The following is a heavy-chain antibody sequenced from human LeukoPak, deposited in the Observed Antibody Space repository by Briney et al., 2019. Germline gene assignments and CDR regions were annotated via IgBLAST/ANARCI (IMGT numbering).Heavy chain of an antibody. J-gene: IGHJ6*02. CDR3: ARGKPNMVRGVIRYYYGMDV. D-gene: IGHD3-10*01. CDR2: INHSGST. V-gene: IGHV4-34*01. CDR1: GFTLSSYW. Sequence: GSLRLSCAASGFTLSSYWMSWVRQPPGEGLEWIGEINHSGSTNYNPSLKSRVTISVDTSKNQFSLKLSSVTAADTAVYYCARGKPNMVRGVIRYYYGMDVWGQGTTVTVSS.